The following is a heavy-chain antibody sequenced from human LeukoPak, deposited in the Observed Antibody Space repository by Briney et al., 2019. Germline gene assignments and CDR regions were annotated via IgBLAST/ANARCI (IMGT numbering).Heavy chain of an antibody. CDR3: VKSPHASSSYFHY. CDR2: INSNGDIT. J-gene: IGHJ4*02. V-gene: IGHV3-64D*06. D-gene: IGHD6-13*01. Sequence: GGSLRLSSSASGFTFGSFAMHWVRQAPGKGLEYVSAINSNGDITDHADSVKGRFTISRDNSKNTLHLQMSSLTVEDTAVYYCVKSPHASSSYFHYWGQGTLVTVSS. CDR1: GFTFGSFA.